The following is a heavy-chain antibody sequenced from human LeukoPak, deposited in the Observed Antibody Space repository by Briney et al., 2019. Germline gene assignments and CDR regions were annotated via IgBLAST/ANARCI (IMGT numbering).Heavy chain of an antibody. V-gene: IGHV1-24*01. CDR2: FDPEDGET. Sequence: GASVKVSCKVSGYTLTELFMHWVRQAPGKGLEWMGGFDPEDGETIYAQKFQGRVTMTRNTSISTAYMELSSLRSEDTAVYYCATINWNDEAFDTWGQGTMVTVSS. CDR3: ATINWNDEAFDT. J-gene: IGHJ3*02. CDR1: GYTLTELF. D-gene: IGHD1-20*01.